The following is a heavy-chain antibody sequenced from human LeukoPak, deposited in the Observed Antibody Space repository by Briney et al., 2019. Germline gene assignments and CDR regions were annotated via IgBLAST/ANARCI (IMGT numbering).Heavy chain of an antibody. D-gene: IGHD5-18*01. CDR2: ISGGGSII. Sequence: GGSLRLSCAASGFTFSSYEMNWVRQAPGKGLDWVSYISGGGSIIYYADSVKGRFTISRDNAKDPLYLQMNSLRAEDTAGYYCAREGDTSMAFPFDYWGQGTLVTVSS. CDR1: GFTFSSYE. CDR3: AREGDTSMAFPFDY. J-gene: IGHJ4*02. V-gene: IGHV3-48*03.